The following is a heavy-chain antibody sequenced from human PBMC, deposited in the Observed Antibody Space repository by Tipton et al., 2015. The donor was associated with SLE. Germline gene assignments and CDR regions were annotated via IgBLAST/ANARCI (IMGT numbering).Heavy chain of an antibody. V-gene: IGHV4-39*02. Sequence: TLSLTCTVSGGSISGSNYYWDWIRQPPGKGPEWIGRITNNGNTYYIPSLQSRVTMSVDTSKNRFSLQLKSVTAEDTAVYYCARDPQFYFDPPGAFDIWGHGTMVTVSS. J-gene: IGHJ3*02. D-gene: IGHD3-22*01. CDR2: ITNNGNT. CDR3: ARDPQFYFDPPGAFDI. CDR1: GGSISGSNYY.